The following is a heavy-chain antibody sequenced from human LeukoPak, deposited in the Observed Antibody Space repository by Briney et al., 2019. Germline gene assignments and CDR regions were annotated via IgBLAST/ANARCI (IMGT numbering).Heavy chain of an antibody. D-gene: IGHD3-10*01. J-gene: IGHJ4*02. Sequence: PSQTLSLTCSVSGGSISSGSYYWTWVRQPAGRGLEWIGRIYTSGSTNYNPSLKSRVTISIDTSKNQFSLKLSSVTAADTAVYYCARKDSYYYGSGSYDYWGQGTLVTVSS. V-gene: IGHV4-61*02. CDR3: ARKDSYYYGSGSYDY. CDR2: IYTSGST. CDR1: GGSISSGSYY.